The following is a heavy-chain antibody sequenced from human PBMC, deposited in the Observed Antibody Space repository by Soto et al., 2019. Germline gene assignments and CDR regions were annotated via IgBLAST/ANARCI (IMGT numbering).Heavy chain of an antibody. Sequence: SVKVSCKASGGTFSSYAISWVRQAPGQGLEWMGGIIPIFGTANYAQKFQGRVTLTRNTSINTAYIELSSLTSDDTAVYYCATSGGGWYLYWGQGTLVTVSS. CDR2: IIPIFGTA. CDR1: GGTFSSYA. J-gene: IGHJ4*02. CDR3: ATSGGGWYLY. V-gene: IGHV1-69*05. D-gene: IGHD6-19*01.